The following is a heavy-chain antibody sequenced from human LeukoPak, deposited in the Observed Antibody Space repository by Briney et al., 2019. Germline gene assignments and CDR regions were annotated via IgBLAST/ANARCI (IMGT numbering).Heavy chain of an antibody. CDR1: GFTLGSYW. D-gene: IGHD3-10*01. V-gene: IGHV3-74*01. CDR2: VNSDGSNI. J-gene: IGHJ5*02. Sequence: PGGSLRLSCAASGFTLGSYWMHWVRQAPGKGLVWVSRVNSDGSNINYADSVRGRFTISRDSVKNTLYLQMNSLRAEDTAIYYCARGRGPYGWFDPWGQGTLVTVSS. CDR3: ARGRGPYGWFDP.